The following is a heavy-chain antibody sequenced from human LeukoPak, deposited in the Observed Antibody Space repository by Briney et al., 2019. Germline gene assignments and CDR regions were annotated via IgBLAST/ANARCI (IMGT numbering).Heavy chain of an antibody. V-gene: IGHV5-51*01. J-gene: IGHJ4*02. CDR3: ARQYSSGWGGSGAYFDY. Sequence: GESLKISGKGSGYSFTIYCIGWLRQIPGKGLDWMGIIYPGDSDTRYSPSFQDQVTISADKSISTAYLQWSSLKASDTAMYYCARQYSSGWGGSGAYFDYWGQGTLVTVSS. D-gene: IGHD6-19*01. CDR1: GYSFTIYC. CDR2: IYPGDSDT.